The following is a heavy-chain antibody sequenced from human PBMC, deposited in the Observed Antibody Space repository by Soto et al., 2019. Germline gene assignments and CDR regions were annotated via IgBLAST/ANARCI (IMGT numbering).Heavy chain of an antibody. CDR2: INAGNGNT. V-gene: IGHV1-3*01. Sequence: QVQLVQSGAEVKKPGAPVKVSCKASGYTFSTYAMHWVRQAPGQRLEWMGWINAGNGNTKYSQKFQGRVTITRDTSASTAYMELSSLRSEDTAMYYCARGSIAVPKIYYYYYMDFWGKGTTVTVSS. CDR3: ARGSIAVPKIYYYYYMDF. CDR1: GYTFSTYA. J-gene: IGHJ6*03. D-gene: IGHD6-6*01.